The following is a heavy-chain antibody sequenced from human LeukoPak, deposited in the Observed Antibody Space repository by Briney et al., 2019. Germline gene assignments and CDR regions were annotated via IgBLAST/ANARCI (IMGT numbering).Heavy chain of an antibody. J-gene: IGHJ3*02. CDR3: ARNGIDAFDI. Sequence: GGSLRLSCAASGFTFDDYAMHRVRQAPGKGLEWVSGISWNSSSIGYADSVKGRFTIYRDNAKNSLYLQMNSLGAEDMSLYYCARNGIDAFDIWGQGTMVTVSS. CDR1: GFTFDDYA. D-gene: IGHD1-26*01. CDR2: ISWNSSSI. V-gene: IGHV3-9*03.